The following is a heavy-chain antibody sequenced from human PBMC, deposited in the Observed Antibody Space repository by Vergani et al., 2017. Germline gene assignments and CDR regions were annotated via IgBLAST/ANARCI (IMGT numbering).Heavy chain of an antibody. CDR3: TRQPQEGASGPPSVPT. CDR1: GYSISSGYY. D-gene: IGHD5-12*01. Sequence: QVQLQESGPGLVKPSETLSLTCTVSGYSISSGYYWGWIRQPPGKGLEWIGSIYHSGSTHYNPSLKSRVTISVDTSKNDFSLKVTSVTAADTAVYYCTRQPQEGASGPPSVPTWDQGISVIVSS. CDR2: IYHSGST. V-gene: IGHV4-38-2*02. J-gene: IGHJ4*02.